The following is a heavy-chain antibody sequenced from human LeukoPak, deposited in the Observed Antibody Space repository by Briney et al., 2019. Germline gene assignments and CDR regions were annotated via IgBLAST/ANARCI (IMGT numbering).Heavy chain of an antibody. CDR1: GGSTSSGDYY. CDR2: IYYSGST. V-gene: IGHV4-30-4*08. J-gene: IGHJ4*02. Sequence: SQTLSLTCTVSGGSTSSGDYYWSWIRQPPGKGLEWIGYIYYSGSTYNNPSLKSRVTISVDTSKNQFSLKLSSVTAADTAVYYCARTYDFWSGYSSHFDYWGQGTLVTVSS. D-gene: IGHD3-3*01. CDR3: ARTYDFWSGYSSHFDY.